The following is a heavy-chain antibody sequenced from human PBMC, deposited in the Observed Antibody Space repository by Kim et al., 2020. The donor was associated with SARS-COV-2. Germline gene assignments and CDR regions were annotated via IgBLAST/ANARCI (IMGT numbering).Heavy chain of an antibody. J-gene: IGHJ5*02. V-gene: IGHV3-48*02. D-gene: IGHD5-18*01. Sequence: GGSLRLSCAASGFTFSSYSMNWVRQAPGKGLEWVSYISSSSSTIYYADSVKGRFTISRDNAKNSLYLQMNSLRDEDTAVYYCAREGSKGYSYVLNWFDPWGQGTLVTVSS. CDR1: GFTFSSYS. CDR2: ISSSSSTI. CDR3: AREGSKGYSYVLNWFDP.